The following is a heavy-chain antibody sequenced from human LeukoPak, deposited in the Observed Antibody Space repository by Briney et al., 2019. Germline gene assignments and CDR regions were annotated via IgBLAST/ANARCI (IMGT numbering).Heavy chain of an antibody. D-gene: IGHD5-18*01. J-gene: IGHJ4*02. CDR1: GYTLTELS. CDR3: ATVDTAMVLDY. CDR2: FDPEDGET. Sequence: ASVKVSCKVSGYTLTELSMHWVRQAPGKGLEWMGGFDPEDGETIYAQKFQGRVTTTEDTSTDTAYMELSSLRSEDTAVYYCATVDTAMVLDYWGQGTLVTVSS. V-gene: IGHV1-24*01.